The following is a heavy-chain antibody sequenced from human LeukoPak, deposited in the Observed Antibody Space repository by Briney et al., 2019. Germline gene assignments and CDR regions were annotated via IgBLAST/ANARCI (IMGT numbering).Heavy chain of an antibody. CDR2: GSWNSGSI. D-gene: IGHD6-13*01. CDR1: GFTFDDYA. Sequence: GGSLRLSCAASGFTFDDYAMHWVRHAPGKGLDWVAVGSWNSGSIGYADSVKGRFTISRDNAKNSLYLQMNSLRAEDMALYDCAKAFAYGSSWAESYFDYWGQGTLVTVSS. CDR3: AKAFAYGSSWAESYFDY. J-gene: IGHJ4*02. V-gene: IGHV3-9*03.